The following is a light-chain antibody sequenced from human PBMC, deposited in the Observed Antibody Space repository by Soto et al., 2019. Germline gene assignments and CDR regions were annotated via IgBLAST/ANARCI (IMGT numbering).Light chain of an antibody. Sequence: DIQMTQSPSTLSASVGDRVTINCRASQSISNWLAWYQQKPGKAPKLLIYDVSRLESGVPSRFSGSGSGTEFTLTISSLQPDDFATYYCQQYNSYPWTFGQGTKVEIK. J-gene: IGKJ1*01. CDR3: QQYNSYPWT. V-gene: IGKV1-5*01. CDR2: DVS. CDR1: QSISNW.